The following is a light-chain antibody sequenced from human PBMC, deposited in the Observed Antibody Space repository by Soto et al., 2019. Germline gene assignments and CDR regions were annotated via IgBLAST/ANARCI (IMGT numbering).Light chain of an antibody. CDR3: LQQNSYPRT. CDR2: EAS. J-gene: IGKJ1*01. V-gene: IGKV1-5*03. CDR1: QSIKSW. Sequence: IQMTQSPSSLSASVGDRFTITCRASQSIKSWLAWYQQKPGKAPKXXIYEASSLQSGVPSRFSVSGSGTEFTLTISGLKTEDFATYDCLQQNSYPRTFCQGTKVDIK.